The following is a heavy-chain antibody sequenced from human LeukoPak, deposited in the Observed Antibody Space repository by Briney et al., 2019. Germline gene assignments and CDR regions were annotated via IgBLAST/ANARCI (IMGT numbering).Heavy chain of an antibody. CDR1: GFTFSTYW. V-gene: IGHV3-74*01. J-gene: IGHJ4*02. CDR3: ARDRGYTQDY. D-gene: IGHD5-12*01. Sequence: GGSLRLSCAASGFTFSTYWMHWVRQAPGKGLVWVSHIKTDGSSTTYADSVKGRFTISRDNAKNTLYLQMDSLRAEDTAVYYCARDRGYTQDYWGQGTLVTVSS. CDR2: IKTDGSST.